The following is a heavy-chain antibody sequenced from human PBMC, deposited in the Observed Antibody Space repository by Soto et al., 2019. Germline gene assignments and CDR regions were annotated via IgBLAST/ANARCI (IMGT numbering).Heavy chain of an antibody. CDR3: AREVTRPYSSSSWFDP. J-gene: IGHJ5*02. CDR1: GGSISSGGYY. V-gene: IGHV4-31*03. Sequence: QVQLQESGPGLVKPSQTLSLTCTVSGGSISSGGYYWSWIRQHPGKGLEWIGYIYYSGSTYYNPSLKSRVTISVDTSKNQFSLKLSSVTAADTAVYYCAREVTRPYSSSSWFDPWGQGTLVTVSS. D-gene: IGHD6-6*01. CDR2: IYYSGST.